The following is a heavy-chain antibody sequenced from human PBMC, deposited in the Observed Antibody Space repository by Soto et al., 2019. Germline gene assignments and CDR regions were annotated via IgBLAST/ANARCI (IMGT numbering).Heavy chain of an antibody. CDR3: ARNPFGVLGDNVVL. CDR2: IYSGGNR. CDR1: GFTVTSNS. V-gene: IGHV3-53*01. Sequence: EVQLVESGGGLVQPGGSLRLSCAASGFTVTSNSMTWIRQAPGKGLEWVSLIYSGGNRYYAESVRGRFIISRDTSTNTLYLQMNNLRVDDTAVYFCARNPFGVLGDNVVLWGRGTLVTVTP. D-gene: IGHD3-3*01. J-gene: IGHJ4*02.